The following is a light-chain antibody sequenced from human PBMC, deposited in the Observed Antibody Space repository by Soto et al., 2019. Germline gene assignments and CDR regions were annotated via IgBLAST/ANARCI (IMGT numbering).Light chain of an antibody. CDR2: GAS. J-gene: IGKJ2*01. CDR3: QQYGSSRSYT. Sequence: EIVLTQSPGTLSLSPGERATLSCRASQSISSVYLAWYQQKPGQAPRLLIYGASTRATGIPDRFSGSGSGTDFTLTISILEPEDFAVYYCQQYGSSRSYTFGQGTNVELK. V-gene: IGKV3-20*01. CDR1: QSISSVY.